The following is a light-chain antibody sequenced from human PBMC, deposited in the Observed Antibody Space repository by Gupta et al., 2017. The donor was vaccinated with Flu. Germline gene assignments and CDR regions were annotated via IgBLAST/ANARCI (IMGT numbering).Light chain of an antibody. CDR1: QGIGNY. J-gene: IGKJ3*01. CDR2: RAS. V-gene: IGKV1-27*01. CDR3: QKDQSAPFT. Sequence: PSYVSASVGDRVTLTCRASQGIGNYLAWYQQRPGEVPKLLIYRASTLQSGVSPRFSGSGSGTDFTLTISSLHPDDFATYYCQKDQSAPFTFGPGTTVDI.